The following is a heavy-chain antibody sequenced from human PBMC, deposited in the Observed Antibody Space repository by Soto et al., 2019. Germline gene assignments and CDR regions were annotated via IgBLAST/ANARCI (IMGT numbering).Heavy chain of an antibody. Sequence: QVQLVESGGGVVQPGRSLRLSCAASGFTFSSYGMHWVRQAPGKGLEWVAVIWYDGSNKYYADSVKGRFTISRDNSKNTLYLQMNSLRAEDTAVYYWARESSGIDYWGQGTLVTVSS. CDR1: GFTFSSYG. CDR3: ARESSGIDY. J-gene: IGHJ4*02. V-gene: IGHV3-33*01. CDR2: IWYDGSNK. D-gene: IGHD6-19*01.